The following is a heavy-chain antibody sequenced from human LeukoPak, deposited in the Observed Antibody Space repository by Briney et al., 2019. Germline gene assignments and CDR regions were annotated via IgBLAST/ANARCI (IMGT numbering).Heavy chain of an antibody. V-gene: IGHV3-21*01. CDR1: GFTFSSYS. Sequence: KPGGSLRLSCAASGFTFSSYSMNWVRQAPGKGLEWVLSISSSSSYIYYADSVKGRFTISRDNSKNTLYLQMNSLRAEDTAVYYCARSNTILSPFDYWGQGALVTVSS. CDR3: ARSNTILSPFDY. D-gene: IGHD2-15*01. CDR2: ISSSSSYI. J-gene: IGHJ4*02.